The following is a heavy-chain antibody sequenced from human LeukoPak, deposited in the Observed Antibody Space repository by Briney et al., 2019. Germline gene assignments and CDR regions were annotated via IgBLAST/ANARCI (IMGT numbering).Heavy chain of an antibody. CDR3: ARSNNDGDYLGVGFDY. D-gene: IGHD4-17*01. Sequence: ASVKVSCEASGYTFSSYAMNWVRQAPGQGLEWMGWINTNTGNPTYAQGFTGRFVFSLDTSVSTAYLQISSLQAEDTAVYYCARSNNDGDYLGVGFDYWGQGTLVTVSS. V-gene: IGHV7-4-1*02. J-gene: IGHJ4*02. CDR2: INTNTGNP. CDR1: GYTFSSYA.